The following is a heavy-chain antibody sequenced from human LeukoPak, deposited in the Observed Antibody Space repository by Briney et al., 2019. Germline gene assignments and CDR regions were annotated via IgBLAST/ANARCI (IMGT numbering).Heavy chain of an antibody. V-gene: IGHV3-33*01. Sequence: SCKASGGTFSSYGMHWVRQAPGKGLEWVAVIWYDGSNKYYADSVKGRFTISRDNSKNTLYLQMNSLRAEDTAVYYCAREVRQYYYYYGMDVWGQGTTVTVSS. CDR2: IWYDGSNK. CDR1: GGTFSSYG. D-gene: IGHD4/OR15-4a*01. CDR3: AREVRQYYYYYGMDV. J-gene: IGHJ6*02.